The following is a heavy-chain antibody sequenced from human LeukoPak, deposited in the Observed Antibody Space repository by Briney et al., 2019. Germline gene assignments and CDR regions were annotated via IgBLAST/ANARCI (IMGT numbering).Heavy chain of an antibody. V-gene: IGHV3-7*01. J-gene: IGHJ6*02. Sequence: PGGSLRLSCAASGFTFSSYWMSWVRQAPGKGLEWVANIKQDGSEKYYVDSVKGRFTISRDNAKNSLYLQMNSLRAEDTAVYYCAREKYYDYVWGSPRYYGMDVWGQGTTVTVSS. CDR3: AREKYYDYVWGSPRYYGMDV. CDR1: GFTFSSYW. D-gene: IGHD3-16*01. CDR2: IKQDGSEK.